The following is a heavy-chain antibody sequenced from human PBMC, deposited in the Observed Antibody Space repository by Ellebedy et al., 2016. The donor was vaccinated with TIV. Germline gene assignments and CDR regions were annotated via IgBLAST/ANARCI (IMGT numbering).Heavy chain of an antibody. CDR3: ARATLSGVFYGMDV. CDR2: MNPNSGDT. V-gene: IGHV1-8*01. J-gene: IGHJ6*02. Sequence: AASVNVSCKASGDTFTSYDINWVRQGTGQGLEWMGWMNPNSGDTGYAQKFQGRVTMTTNSSISTAYMDLTSLRSEDTALYYCARATLSGVFYGMDVWGQGTTVTVSS. CDR1: GDTFTSYD. D-gene: IGHD3-16*02.